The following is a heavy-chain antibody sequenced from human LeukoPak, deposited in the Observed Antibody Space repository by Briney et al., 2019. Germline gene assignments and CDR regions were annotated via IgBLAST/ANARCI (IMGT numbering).Heavy chain of an antibody. CDR1: GFTFSSYG. J-gene: IGHJ4*02. V-gene: IGHV3-30*02. Sequence: GGSLRLSCAASGFTFSSYGMHWVRQAPGKGLEWVAFIRYDGSNKYYADSVKGRFTISRDNSKNTLYLQMNSLRAEDTAVYYCARGLGRPLVGATYWGQGTLVTVSS. D-gene: IGHD1-26*01. CDR2: IRYDGSNK. CDR3: ARGLGRPLVGATY.